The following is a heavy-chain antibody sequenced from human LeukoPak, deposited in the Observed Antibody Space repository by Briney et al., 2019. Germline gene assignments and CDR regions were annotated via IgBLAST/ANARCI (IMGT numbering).Heavy chain of an antibody. V-gene: IGHV4-30-4*01. J-gene: IGHJ4*02. CDR2: IYYSGST. CDR1: GGSISSGDYY. D-gene: IGHD4-17*01. CDR3: ARGISVTTGHFDY. Sequence: PSETLSLTCTVSGGSISSGDYYWSWIRQPPGKGLEWIGYIYYSGSTYYNPSLKSRVTISVDTSKNQFSLKLSSATAADTAVYYCARGISVTTGHFDYWGQGTLVTVSS.